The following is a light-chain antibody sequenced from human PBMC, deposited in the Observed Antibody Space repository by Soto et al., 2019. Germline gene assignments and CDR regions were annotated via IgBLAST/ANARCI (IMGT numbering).Light chain of an antibody. CDR2: DAS. CDR3: QHYNNWPT. J-gene: IGKJ1*01. CDR1: QSVRSN. Sequence: IVMTQSPATLCVSPWESATLSCRASQSVRSNLAWYQQRPGQAPRLLIYDASTRATDIPARFSGSGSGTDFTLTISSLQSEDFAVYYCQHYNNWPTLGLGTKVDIK. V-gene: IGKV3-15*01.